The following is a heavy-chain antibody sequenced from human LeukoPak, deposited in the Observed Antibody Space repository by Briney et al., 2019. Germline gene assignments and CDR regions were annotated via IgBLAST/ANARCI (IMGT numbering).Heavy chain of an antibody. V-gene: IGHV4-61*02. CDR1: GGSISSGSYF. J-gene: IGHJ5*02. CDR3: ARDHLPYSNWFDP. Sequence: SETLSLTCTVSGGSISSGSYFWNWIRQPAGKGLEWIGRVYTSGSTNYNPSLKSRVTISVDTSKNQFSLKLSSVTAADTAVYYCARDHLPYSNWFDPWGQGTLVTVSS. CDR2: VYTSGST. D-gene: IGHD1-26*01.